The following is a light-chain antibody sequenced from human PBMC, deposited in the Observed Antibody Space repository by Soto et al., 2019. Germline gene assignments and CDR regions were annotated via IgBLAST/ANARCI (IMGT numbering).Light chain of an antibody. J-gene: IGKJ2*01. CDR2: GES. CDR1: QSVSSNY. Sequence: EIVLTQSPGTLSLSPGERATLSCRASQSVSSNYVAWYQKKPGQAPRLVIYGESSRATGIPDRFSGSGAGTDFTRTISRLEPEDFAVYYCQQYGSLPMYTCGQGTKLEIK. V-gene: IGKV3-20*01. CDR3: QQYGSLPMYT.